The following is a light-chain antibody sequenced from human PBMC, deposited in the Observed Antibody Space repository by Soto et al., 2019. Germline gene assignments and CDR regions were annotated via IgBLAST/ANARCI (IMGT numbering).Light chain of an antibody. V-gene: IGKV3-11*01. CDR3: QQHSNWPLT. CDR2: DAS. Sequence: EIVLTQSPGTLSLSPGERATLSCRASQSASSSLAWYQQNPGQAPRLLIFDASNRATGIPVRFSGSGSGTDFTLTISSLEPEDFTVYYCQQHSNWPLTFGGGTKV. J-gene: IGKJ4*01. CDR1: QSASSS.